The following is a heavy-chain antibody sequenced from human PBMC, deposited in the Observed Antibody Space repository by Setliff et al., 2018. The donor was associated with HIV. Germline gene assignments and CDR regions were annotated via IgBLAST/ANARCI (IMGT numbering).Heavy chain of an antibody. CDR1: GYTFPSYG. CDR2: IWSDGHQK. CDR3: AKDHRSGGLDF. J-gene: IGHJ4*02. Sequence: GGSLRLSCVASGYTFPSYGMHWVRQVPGKGLEWVAVIWSDGHQKYYADSVQGRFTVSRDNSKNTVDLQMNSLGVEDTAVYYCAKDHRSGGLDFWAQGTLVTVSS. D-gene: IGHD3-10*01. V-gene: IGHV3-33*06.